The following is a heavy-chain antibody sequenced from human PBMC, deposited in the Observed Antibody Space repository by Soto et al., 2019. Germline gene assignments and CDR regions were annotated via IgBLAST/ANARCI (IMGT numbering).Heavy chain of an antibody. CDR1: GFTFSSYA. J-gene: IGHJ4*02. D-gene: IGHD4-17*01. Sequence: EVQLLESGGGLAQPGGSLRLSCAASGFTFSSYAMSWVRQAPGKGLEWVSAISGSGGSTYYADSVKGRFTISRDNSKNTLYLQMNSLRAEDTAVYYCAKHGGYGDHYGGDYWGQGTLVTVSS. CDR3: AKHGGYGDHYGGDY. V-gene: IGHV3-23*01. CDR2: ISGSGGST.